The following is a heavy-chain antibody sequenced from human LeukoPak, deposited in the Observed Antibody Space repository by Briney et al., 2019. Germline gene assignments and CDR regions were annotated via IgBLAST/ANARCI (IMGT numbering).Heavy chain of an antibody. D-gene: IGHD3-22*01. Sequence: ASVTVSCTASGGTFSSYAISWVRQAPGQGLEWMGGIIPIFGTANYAQKFQGRVTITADESTSTAYMELSSLRSEDTAVYYCARAELEIYYDSSDYGMDVWGQGTTVTVSS. J-gene: IGHJ6*02. V-gene: IGHV1-69*13. CDR2: IIPIFGTA. CDR3: ARAELEIYYDSSDYGMDV. CDR1: GGTFSSYA.